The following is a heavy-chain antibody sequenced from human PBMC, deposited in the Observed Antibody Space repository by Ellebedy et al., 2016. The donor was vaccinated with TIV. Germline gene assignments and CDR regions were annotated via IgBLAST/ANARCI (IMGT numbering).Heavy chain of an antibody. D-gene: IGHD3-10*01. CDR3: AKDMEGSGSYSTYGMDV. CDR2: ISWNGGTI. Sequence: SLKISCAASGFSFVDYVMHWVRQVPGKGLEWVSGISWNGGTIAYADSVKGRFTISRDNARNSLYLQMSSLRAEDMALYYCAKDMEGSGSYSTYGMDVWGQGTTVTVSS. CDR1: GFSFVDYV. J-gene: IGHJ6*02. V-gene: IGHV3-9*03.